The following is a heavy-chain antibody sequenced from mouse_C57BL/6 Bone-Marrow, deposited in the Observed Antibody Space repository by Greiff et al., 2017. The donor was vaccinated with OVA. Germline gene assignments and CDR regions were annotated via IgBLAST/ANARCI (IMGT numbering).Heavy chain of an antibody. CDR2: ISDGGSYT. CDR1: GFTFSSYA. Sequence: EVMLVESGGGLVKPGGSLKLSCAASGFTFSSYAMSWVRQTPEKRLEWVATISDGGSYTYYPDNVKGRFTISRDNAKNNLYLQMSHLKSEDTAMYYCARDLDYYGSSYGYWGQSTTLTVSS. J-gene: IGHJ2*01. V-gene: IGHV5-4*01. CDR3: ARDLDYYGSSYGY. D-gene: IGHD1-1*01.